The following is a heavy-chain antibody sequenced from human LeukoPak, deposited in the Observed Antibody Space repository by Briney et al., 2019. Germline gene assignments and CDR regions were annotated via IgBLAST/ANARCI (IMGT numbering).Heavy chain of an antibody. D-gene: IGHD6-19*01. V-gene: IGHV3-30*18. Sequence: TGGSLRLSCVASGFSLRSYGMHWVRQAPGKGLEWVAVISYDGRNEYYVDSVKGRFTMSRDNSKNTVYLQMNSLRPEDTAMYYCAKDVSSSGWSPGGYWGQGTLVTVSS. CDR2: ISYDGRNE. J-gene: IGHJ4*02. CDR3: AKDVSSSGWSPGGY. CDR1: GFSLRSYG.